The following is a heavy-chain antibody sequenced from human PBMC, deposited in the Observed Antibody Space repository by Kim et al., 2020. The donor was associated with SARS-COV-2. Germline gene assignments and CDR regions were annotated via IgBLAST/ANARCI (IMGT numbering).Heavy chain of an antibody. Sequence: ASVKVSCKASGYTFTSYAINWVRQAPGQGLEWMGWINTDTGNPTYAQGFTGRFVFSLDTSVSTSYLQISSLKAEDTAVYYCARMDEGSAFDIWGQGTIVTVSS. V-gene: IGHV7-4-1*02. CDR3: ARMDEGSAFDI. CDR2: INTDTGNP. D-gene: IGHD3-10*01. CDR1: GYTFTSYA. J-gene: IGHJ3*02.